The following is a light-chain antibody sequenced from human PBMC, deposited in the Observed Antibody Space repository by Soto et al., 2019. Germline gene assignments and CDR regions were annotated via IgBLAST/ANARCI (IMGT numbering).Light chain of an antibody. CDR2: EGS. V-gene: IGLV2-23*01. CDR3: CSYAASSTLV. CDR1: NSDVGSYNL. Sequence: QPASVSGSPGQSIAISCTGTNSDVGSYNLVSWYQQHPGKAPKLMIYEGSKRPSGVSNRFSGSKSGNTASLTISGLQAEDEADYYCCSYAASSTLVFGGGTKLTVL. J-gene: IGLJ2*01.